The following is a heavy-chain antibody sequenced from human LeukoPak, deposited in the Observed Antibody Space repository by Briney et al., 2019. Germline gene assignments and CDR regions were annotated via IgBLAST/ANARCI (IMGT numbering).Heavy chain of an antibody. CDR1: GGSISSSSYY. Sequence: MPSETLSLTCTVSGGSISSSSYYWSWIRQPPGKGLEWIGEINHSESTNYNPSLKSRVTISVDTSKNQFSLKLSSVTAADTAVYYCARRSIAVAGTFDYWGQGTLVTVSS. J-gene: IGHJ4*02. V-gene: IGHV4-39*07. CDR3: ARRSIAVAGTFDY. CDR2: INHSEST. D-gene: IGHD6-19*01.